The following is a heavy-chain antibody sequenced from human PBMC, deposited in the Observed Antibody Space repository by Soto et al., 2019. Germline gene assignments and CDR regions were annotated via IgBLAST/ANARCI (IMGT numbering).Heavy chain of an antibody. CDR3: ATTRYSNYDWFDS. Sequence: ASVKVSCKASGYTLTSYTIHWVRQAPGQRLEWMGWINAANPNTKYSQKFQGRVTITRDTSASTAYMELSSLRSEDTAVYYCATTRYSNYDWFDSWGQGTLVTVS. J-gene: IGHJ5*01. CDR1: GYTLTSYT. CDR2: INAANPNT. D-gene: IGHD4-4*01. V-gene: IGHV1-3*01.